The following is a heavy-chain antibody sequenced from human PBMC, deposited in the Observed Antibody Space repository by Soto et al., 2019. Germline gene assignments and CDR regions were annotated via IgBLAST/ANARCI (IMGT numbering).Heavy chain of an antibody. CDR3: ARVGTSSYCSGGSCFYGMDV. D-gene: IGHD2-15*01. J-gene: IGHJ6*02. V-gene: IGHV1-69*06. Sequence: QVELVQSGAEVKKPGSSVKVSCKASGGTFSSYAISWVRQAPGQGLEWMGGIIPIFGTANYAQKFQGRVTIPADKSTSTAYMELSSLRSEDTAVYYCARVGTSSYCSGGSCFYGMDVWGQGTTVTVSS. CDR1: GGTFSSYA. CDR2: IIPIFGTA.